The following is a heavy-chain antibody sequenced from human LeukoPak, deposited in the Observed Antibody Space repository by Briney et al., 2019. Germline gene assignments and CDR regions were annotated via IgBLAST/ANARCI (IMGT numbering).Heavy chain of an antibody. J-gene: IGHJ6*03. Sequence: ASVKVSCKASGYTFTGYYMHWVRQAPGQGLEWMGWINPNSGGTNYAQKFQDRVTMTRDTSISTAYMELSSLRSEDTAVYYCATAQTYYDYVWGSYREYSPLVRVRNYYYMDVWGKGTTVTISS. V-gene: IGHV1-2*02. CDR1: GYTFTGYY. CDR3: ATAQTYYDYVWGSYREYSPLVRVRNYYYMDV. D-gene: IGHD3-16*02. CDR2: INPNSGGT.